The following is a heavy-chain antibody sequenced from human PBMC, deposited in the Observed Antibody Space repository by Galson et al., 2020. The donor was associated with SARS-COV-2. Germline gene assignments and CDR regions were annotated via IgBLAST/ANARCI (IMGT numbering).Heavy chain of an antibody. CDR2: INWNVGST. D-gene: IGHD4-17*01. V-gene: IGHV3-20*01. CDR1: GFTSDDYG. J-gene: IGHJ4*02. Sequence: GGSLRLSCAASGFTSDDYGMSWVRQAPGKGLEWVHGINWNVGSTGYADSVKGRFTISRDNAKNSLYLQMNSLRAEDTALYHCVATVTTNYYFDYWGQGTLVTVSS. CDR3: VATVTTNYYFDY.